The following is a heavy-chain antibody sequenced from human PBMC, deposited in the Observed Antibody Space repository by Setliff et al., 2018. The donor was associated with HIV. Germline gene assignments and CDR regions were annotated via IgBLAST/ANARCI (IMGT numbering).Heavy chain of an antibody. CDR1: GYTFTTYD. V-gene: IGHV1-8*02. D-gene: IGHD2-2*01. J-gene: IGHJ4*02. CDR3: AGIPARAAAAYCSSTNCQGGFDQ. CDR2: MNPNSGNT. Sequence: ASVKVSCKASGYTFTTYDINWVRRATGQGLEWMGWMNPNSGNTGYAQKFQGRFTMTRNTSISTAYMELSSLGSDDTAVYYCAGIPARAAAAYCSSTNCQGGFDQWGQGTPVTVS.